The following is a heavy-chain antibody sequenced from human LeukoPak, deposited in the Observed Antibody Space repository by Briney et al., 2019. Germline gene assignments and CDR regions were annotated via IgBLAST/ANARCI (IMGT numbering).Heavy chain of an antibody. V-gene: IGHV4-34*01. CDR1: GGSFSGYY. Sequence: SETLSLTCAVYGGSFSGYYWSWIRQPPGKGLEWIGEINHSGSTNYNPSLKSRVTISVDTSKNQFSLKLSSVTAADTAVYYCARALITFGGVIVIRAFDIWGQGTMVTVSS. D-gene: IGHD3-16*02. J-gene: IGHJ3*02. CDR3: ARALITFGGVIVIRAFDI. CDR2: INHSGST.